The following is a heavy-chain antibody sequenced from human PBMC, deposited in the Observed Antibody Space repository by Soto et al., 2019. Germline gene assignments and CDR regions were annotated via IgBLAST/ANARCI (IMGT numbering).Heavy chain of an antibody. Sequence: PSETLSLTCVVSGYSISSGHYWGWIRQPPGKGLEWIGNIYHSGNTYYNPSLKSRVTISVDTSKNQFSLKLSSVTAADTAVYYCALDSSGYYASLSMDVWGQGTTVTAP. CDR1: GYSISSGHY. J-gene: IGHJ6*02. D-gene: IGHD3-22*01. CDR2: IYHSGNT. CDR3: ALDSSGYYASLSMDV. V-gene: IGHV4-38-2*01.